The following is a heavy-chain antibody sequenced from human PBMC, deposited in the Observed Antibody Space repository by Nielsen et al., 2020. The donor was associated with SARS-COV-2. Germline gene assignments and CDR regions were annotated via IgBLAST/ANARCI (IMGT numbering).Heavy chain of an antibody. Sequence: GESLKISCAASGFTFSSYGMHWVRQAPGKGLEWVAVIWYDGSNKYYADSVKGRFTISRDNSKNTLYLQMNSLRTEDTAVYYCARGPSIAVAGIGLDFWGQGTLVTVSS. V-gene: IGHV3-30*19. D-gene: IGHD6-19*01. CDR3: ARGPSIAVAGIGLDF. CDR2: IWYDGSNK. CDR1: GFTFSSYG. J-gene: IGHJ4*02.